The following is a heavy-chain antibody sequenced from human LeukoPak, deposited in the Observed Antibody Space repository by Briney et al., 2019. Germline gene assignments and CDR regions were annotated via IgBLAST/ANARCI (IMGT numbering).Heavy chain of an antibody. CDR2: FDPEDGET. CDR3: ARDRAAAGTRQLPFDY. V-gene: IGHV1-24*01. Sequence: ASVKVSCKVSGYTLTELSMHWVRQAPGKGLEWMGGFDPEDGETIYAQKFQGRVTMTEDTSTDTAYMELSSLRSEDTAVYYCARDRAAAGTRQLPFDYWGQGTLVTVSS. D-gene: IGHD6-13*01. CDR1: GYTLTELS. J-gene: IGHJ4*02.